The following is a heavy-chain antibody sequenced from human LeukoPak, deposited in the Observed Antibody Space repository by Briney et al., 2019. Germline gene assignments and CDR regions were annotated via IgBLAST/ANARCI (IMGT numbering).Heavy chain of an antibody. D-gene: IGHD3-10*01. V-gene: IGHV3-15*01. CDR1: GFTFSNAW. CDR2: IKSKTDGGTT. CDR3: TTGGDDPYYYYYGMDV. J-gene: IGHJ6*02. Sequence: GGSLRLSCAASGFTFSNAWMSWVRQAPGKGLEWVGRIKSKTDGGTTDYAAPAKGRFTISRDDSKNTLYLQMNSLKTEDTAVYYCTTGGDDPYYYYYGMDVWGQGTTVTVSS.